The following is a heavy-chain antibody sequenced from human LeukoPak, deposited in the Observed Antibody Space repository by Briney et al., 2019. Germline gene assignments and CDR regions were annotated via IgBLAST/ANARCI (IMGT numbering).Heavy chain of an antibody. V-gene: IGHV4-4*07. D-gene: IGHD6-19*01. CDR2: IYTSGST. CDR1: GGSISSYY. Sequence: SETLSLTCTVSGGSISSYYWSWIRQPAGKGLEWIGRIYTSGSTNYNPSLKSRVTMSVDTSKNQFSLKLSSVTAADTAVYYCAREIRAVAGTNYWYFDLWGRGTLVTVSS. CDR3: AREIRAVAGTNYWYFDL. J-gene: IGHJ2*01.